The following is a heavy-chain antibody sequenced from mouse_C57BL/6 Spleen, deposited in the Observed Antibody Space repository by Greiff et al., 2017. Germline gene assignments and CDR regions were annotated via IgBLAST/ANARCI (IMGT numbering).Heavy chain of an antibody. D-gene: IGHD2-4*01. CDR3: ARGRNYDYDWFAY. Sequence: DVKLVESGGGLVKPGGSLKLSCAASGFTFSSYAMSWVRQTPEKRLEWVATISDGGSYTYYPDNVKGRFTISRDNAKNNLYLQMSHLKSEDTAMYYCARGRNYDYDWFAYWGQGTLVTVSA. J-gene: IGHJ3*01. CDR2: ISDGGSYT. CDR1: GFTFSSYA. V-gene: IGHV5-4*03.